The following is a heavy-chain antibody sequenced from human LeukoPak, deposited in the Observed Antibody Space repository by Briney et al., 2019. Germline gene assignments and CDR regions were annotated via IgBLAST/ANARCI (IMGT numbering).Heavy chain of an antibody. J-gene: IGHJ1*01. V-gene: IGHV3-48*04. D-gene: IGHD2-21*01. CDR1: GFSFRTYT. CDR2: ISAFSNTD. Sequence: PGGSLRLSCVASGFSFRTYTMHWVRQAPGKGLQWLSYISAFSNTDHHADSVKGRFTVSRDNAKNSLFLQMNNLTAEDTAVYYCARATGILLAMSYLHYWGQGALVTVSS. CDR3: ARATGILLAMSYLHY.